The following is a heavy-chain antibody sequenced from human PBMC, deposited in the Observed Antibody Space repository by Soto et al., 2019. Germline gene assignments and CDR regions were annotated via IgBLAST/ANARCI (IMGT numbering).Heavy chain of an antibody. CDR2: ISYDGSNK. J-gene: IGHJ4*02. V-gene: IGHV3-30-3*01. CDR3: ARGGIVVVTPPFDY. Sequence: ESGGGVVQPGRSLRLSCAASGFTFSSYAMHWVRQAPGKGLEWVAVISYDGSNKYYADSVKGRFTISRDNSKNTLYLQMNSLRAEDTAVYYCARGGIVVVTPPFDYWGQGTLVTVSS. D-gene: IGHD2-21*02. CDR1: GFTFSSYA.